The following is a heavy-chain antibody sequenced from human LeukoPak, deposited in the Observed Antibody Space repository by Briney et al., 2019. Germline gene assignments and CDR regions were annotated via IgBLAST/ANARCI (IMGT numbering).Heavy chain of an antibody. D-gene: IGHD6-13*01. Sequence: GRFLRLSCAASGFTFSSYGMHWVRQTPGKGLEWVAIIYYDGSKKFYADSVKGRFTISRDNSKNTLYLQMNSLRAEDTAVYYCAKDSVIIIAAAVHYYYGTDVWGQGTTVTVSS. CDR3: AKDSVIIIAAAVHYYYGTDV. CDR2: IYYDGSKK. V-gene: IGHV3-30*18. CDR1: GFTFSSYG. J-gene: IGHJ6*02.